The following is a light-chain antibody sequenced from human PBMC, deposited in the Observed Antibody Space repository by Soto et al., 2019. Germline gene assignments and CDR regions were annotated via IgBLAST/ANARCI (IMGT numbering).Light chain of an antibody. Sequence: QSALTQPRSVSGSPGQSVTISCTGTSSDVGGYNYVSWYQQHPGRAPKLMSYDVTKRPSGVPDRFSGSKSGNTASLTISGLQAEDEADYYCSSYAGTSTFVVFGGGTKLTVL. V-gene: IGLV2-11*01. CDR2: DVT. CDR3: SSYAGTSTFVV. J-gene: IGLJ2*01. CDR1: SSDVGGYNY.